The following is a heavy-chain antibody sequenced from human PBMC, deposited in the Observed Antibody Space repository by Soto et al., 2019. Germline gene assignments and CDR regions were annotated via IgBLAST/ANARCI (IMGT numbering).Heavy chain of an antibody. CDR1: GYTFTGYY. D-gene: IGHD6-13*01. CDR2: INPNSGGT. Sequence: ASVKVSCKASGYTFTGYYMQWVRQAPGQGLEWMGWINPNSGGTRYAQKFQGWVTMTRDTSINTAYMELSRLRSDDTAVYYCARDWYSRWSAGMDVWGEGTTVTVSS. CDR3: ARDWYSRWSAGMDV. J-gene: IGHJ6*01. V-gene: IGHV1-2*04.